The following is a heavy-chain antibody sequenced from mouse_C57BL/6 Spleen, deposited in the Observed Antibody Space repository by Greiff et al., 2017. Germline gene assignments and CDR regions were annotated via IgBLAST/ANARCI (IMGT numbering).Heavy chain of an antibody. CDR3: ARHLRSYYFDY. J-gene: IGHJ2*01. CDR2: ISSGGSYT. CDR1: GFTFSSYG. V-gene: IGHV5-6*01. Sequence: EVKVVESGGDLVKPGGSLKLSCAASGFTFSSYGMSWVRQTPDKRLEWVATISSGGSYTYYPDSVKGRFTISRDNAKNTLYLQMSSLKSEDTAMYCCARHLRSYYFDYWGQGTTLTVSS. D-gene: IGHD1-1*01.